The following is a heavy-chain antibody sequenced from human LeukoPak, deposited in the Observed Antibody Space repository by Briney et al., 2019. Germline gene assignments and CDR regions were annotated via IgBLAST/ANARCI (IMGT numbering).Heavy chain of an antibody. CDR2: INAGNGDT. CDR3: ARDGSSGSLRYFDY. J-gene: IGHJ4*02. Sequence: ASVKVSCKASGYTFTGHYIHWVRQAPGQRLEWMGWINAGNGDTKYSQKFQGRVTITADESTSTAYMELSSLRSEDTAVYYCARDGSSGSLRYFDYWGQGTLVTVSS. V-gene: IGHV1-3*01. CDR1: GYTFTGHY. D-gene: IGHD6-19*01.